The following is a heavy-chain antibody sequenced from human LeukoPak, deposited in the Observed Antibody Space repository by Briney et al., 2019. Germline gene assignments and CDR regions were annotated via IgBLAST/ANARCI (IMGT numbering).Heavy chain of an antibody. J-gene: IGHJ4*02. V-gene: IGHV1-18*01. CDR1: GYTFTSYG. CDR3: ARDLPPSYYYDSTTLDY. D-gene: IGHD3-22*01. CDR2: ISAYNGNT. Sequence: GASVKVSCKASGYTFTSYGISWVRQAPGQGLEWMGWISAYNGNTNYAQKLQGRVTMTTDTSTSTAYMELRSLRSDDTAMYYCARDLPPSYYYDSTTLDYWGQGTLVTVSS.